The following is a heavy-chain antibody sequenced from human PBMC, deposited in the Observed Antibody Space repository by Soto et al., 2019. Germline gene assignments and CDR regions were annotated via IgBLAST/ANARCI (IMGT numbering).Heavy chain of an antibody. CDR1: GGSISSSSYY. CDR2: IYYSGST. J-gene: IGHJ2*01. CDR3: ARRVVRYWRYFDL. D-gene: IGHD2-15*01. V-gene: IGHV4-39*01. Sequence: PSETLSLTCTVSGGSISSSSYYWGWIRQPPGKGLEWIGSIYYSGSTYYNPSLKGRVTISVDTSKNQFSLKLSSVTAADTAVYYCARRVVRYWRYFDLWGRGTLVTVS.